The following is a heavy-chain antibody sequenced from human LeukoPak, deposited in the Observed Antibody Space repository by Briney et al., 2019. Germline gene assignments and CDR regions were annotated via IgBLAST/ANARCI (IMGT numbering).Heavy chain of an antibody. CDR2: IYYSGST. Sequence: NPSETLSLTCTVSRGSISSSSYYWGWIRQPPGKGLEWIGSIYYSGSTYYNLSLKSRVTISVDTSKNQFSLKLSSVTAADTAVYFCARGPYSYDSSGAFDIWGQGTMVTVSS. CDR1: RGSISSSSYY. D-gene: IGHD3-22*01. CDR3: ARGPYSYDSSGAFDI. J-gene: IGHJ3*02. V-gene: IGHV4-39*07.